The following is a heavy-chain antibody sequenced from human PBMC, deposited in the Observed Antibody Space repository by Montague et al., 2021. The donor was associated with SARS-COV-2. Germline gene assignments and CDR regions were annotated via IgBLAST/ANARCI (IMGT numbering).Heavy chain of an antibody. J-gene: IGHJ4*02. D-gene: IGHD4-23*01. Sequence: SDTRSLTCAVYGGSFSGYYWTWIRQYPGKGLEWIAEINHSGTTNYNFNPSLRSRVTISVDTSKSQFSLKLSSVTAADTGVYYCARWDPQTLTLIGLRGKSASDYWGQGTLVTVSS. CDR3: ARWDPQTLTLIGLRGKSASDY. CDR1: GGSFSGYY. CDR2: INHSGTT. V-gene: IGHV4-34*01.